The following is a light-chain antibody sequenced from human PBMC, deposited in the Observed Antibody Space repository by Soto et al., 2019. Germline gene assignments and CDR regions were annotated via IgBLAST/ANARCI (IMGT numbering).Light chain of an antibody. CDR1: QSVSSSY. Sequence: EIVLTQSPGTLSLSPGERATLSCRASQSVSSSYLAWYQQKPGQAPRLLIYGASSRATGIPDRFSGSGSGTDFTLTISRLEPEDFATYYCQHYKMYSPWTFGQGTKVDIK. J-gene: IGKJ1*01. CDR3: QHYKMYSPWT. V-gene: IGKV3-20*01. CDR2: GAS.